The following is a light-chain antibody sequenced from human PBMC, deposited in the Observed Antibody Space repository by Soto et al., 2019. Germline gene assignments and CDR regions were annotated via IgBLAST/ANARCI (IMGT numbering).Light chain of an antibody. J-gene: IGLJ1*01. CDR3: QSYDDSLSVHYV. CDR1: SSNFGSTND. V-gene: IGLV1-40*01. CDR2: GNT. Sequence: QSVLTQPPSVSGAPGQRVTISCTGSSSNFGSTNDVQWYQQLPGTAPKLLIHGNTNRPSGVPDRFSGSKSGTSASLAITGLQADDEADYYCQSYDDSLSVHYVFGTGTKVTVL.